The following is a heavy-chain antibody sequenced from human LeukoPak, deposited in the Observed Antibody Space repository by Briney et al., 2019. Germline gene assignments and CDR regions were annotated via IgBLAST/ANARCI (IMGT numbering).Heavy chain of an antibody. CDR2: ISSNGGST. D-gene: IGHD4-17*01. CDR3: ARSGGDKSPFDY. CDR1: GFTFSSYA. J-gene: IGHJ4*02. Sequence: PGGSLRLSCAASGFTFSSYAMHWVRQAPGKGLEYVSAISSNGGSTYYANSVKGRFTISRDNSKNTLYLQMGSLRAEDMAVYYCARSGGDKSPFDYWGQGTLVTVSS. V-gene: IGHV3-64*01.